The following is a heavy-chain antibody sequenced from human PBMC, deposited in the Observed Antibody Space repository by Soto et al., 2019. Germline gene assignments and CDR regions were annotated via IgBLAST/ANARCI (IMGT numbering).Heavy chain of an antibody. D-gene: IGHD3-3*01. Sequence: ASGKVCSKASGYSFTDYDINGGRQATGQGLEWMGWMNPNSGNTGYAQKFQGRVTMTRNTSISTAYMELSSLRSEDTAVYYCARGLNLYDFWSGYYSRGVVDYWG. J-gene: IGHJ4*01. CDR3: ARGLNLYDFWSGYYSRGVVDY. CDR2: MNPNSGNT. CDR1: GYSFTDYD. V-gene: IGHV1-8*01.